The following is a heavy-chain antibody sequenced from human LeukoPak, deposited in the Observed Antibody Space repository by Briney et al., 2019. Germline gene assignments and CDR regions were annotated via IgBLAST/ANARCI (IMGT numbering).Heavy chain of an antibody. CDR2: IYTSGST. J-gene: IGHJ6*03. D-gene: IGHD2-21*01. Sequence: SETLSLTCTVSGGSISSSGYYWGWIRQPAGKGLEWIGRIYTSGSTNYNPSLKSRVTMSVDTSKNQFSLKLSSVTAADTAVYYCARGDYYYYYMDVWGKGTTVTISS. CDR1: GGSISSSGYY. V-gene: IGHV4-61*02. CDR3: ARGDYYYYYMDV.